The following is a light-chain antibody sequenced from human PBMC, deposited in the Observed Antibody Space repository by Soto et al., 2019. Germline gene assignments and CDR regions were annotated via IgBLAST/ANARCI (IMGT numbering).Light chain of an antibody. V-gene: IGLV2-18*02. CDR1: SSDVGSYNR. Sequence: QSVLTQPPSVSGSPGQSVTISCTGTSSDVGSYNRVSWYQQPPGTAPKLMIYEVSNRPSGVPDRFSGSKSGNTASLTISGLQAEDEADYYCSSYTSTSTYVFGTGTKFTVL. CDR3: SSYTSTSTYV. J-gene: IGLJ1*01. CDR2: EVS.